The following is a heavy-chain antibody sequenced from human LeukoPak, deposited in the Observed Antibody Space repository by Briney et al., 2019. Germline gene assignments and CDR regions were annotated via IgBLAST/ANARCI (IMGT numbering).Heavy chain of an antibody. J-gene: IGHJ4*02. D-gene: IGHD1-26*01. CDR2: IWPDGSNK. CDR3: ARASGSFDY. CDR1: GFTFSDYY. V-gene: IGHV3-33*08. Sequence: GGSLRLSCAASGFTFSDYYMSWIRQAPGKGLEWVAVIWPDGSNKYYAGSVKGRFTISRDDSKNTLYLQMNSLRAEDSAVYYCARASGSFDYWGQGTLVTVSS.